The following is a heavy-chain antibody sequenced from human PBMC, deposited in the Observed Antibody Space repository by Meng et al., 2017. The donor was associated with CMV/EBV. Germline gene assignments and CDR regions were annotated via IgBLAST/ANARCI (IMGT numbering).Heavy chain of an antibody. D-gene: IGHD3-16*02. V-gene: IGHV4-61*01. CDR3: ARAHTYYDYVWGSYRSRGAFDI. Sequence: SETLSLTCIVSGGSFSSGSYYWSWIRQPPGKGLEWIGYIYYSGSTNYNPSLKSRVTISVDTSKNQFSLKLSSVTAAETAVYYCARAHTYYDYVWGSYRSRGAFDIWGQGTMVTVSS. CDR1: GGSFSSGSYY. J-gene: IGHJ3*02. CDR2: IYYSGST.